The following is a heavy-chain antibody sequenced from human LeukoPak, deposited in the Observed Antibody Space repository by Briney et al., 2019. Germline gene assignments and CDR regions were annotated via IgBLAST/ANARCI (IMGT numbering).Heavy chain of an antibody. D-gene: IGHD3-22*01. Sequence: ASVKVSCKASGYTFTGYYMHWVRQAPGQGLEWMGWINPNSGGTNYAQKFQGRVTMTMDTSISTAYMELSRLRSDDTAVYYCARESQEGYYYDNSGMDVWGKGTTVTVSS. CDR3: ARESQEGYYYDNSGMDV. V-gene: IGHV1-2*02. CDR2: INPNSGGT. J-gene: IGHJ6*04. CDR1: GYTFTGYY.